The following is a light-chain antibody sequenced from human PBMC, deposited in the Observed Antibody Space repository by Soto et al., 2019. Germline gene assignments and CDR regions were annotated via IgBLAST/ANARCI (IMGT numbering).Light chain of an antibody. V-gene: IGKV1-39*01. CDR2: VAS. Sequence: DIQLTQSPASLSASVGARVTLTCRASQNINNYLNWYQHKPGKAPKLLIYVASTLQSGVPSKFSGRGSGTDFILTISSLQPDDFATYYCQHSYSIPYTFGQGTKVDIK. CDR1: QNINNY. J-gene: IGKJ2*01. CDR3: QHSYSIPYT.